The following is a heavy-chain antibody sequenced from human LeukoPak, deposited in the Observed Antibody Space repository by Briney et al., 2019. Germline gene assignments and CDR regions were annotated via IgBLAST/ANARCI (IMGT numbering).Heavy chain of an antibody. J-gene: IGHJ4*02. CDR1: EFIFSSYA. V-gene: IGHV3-23*01. CDR3: ATDSSTWYFDY. Sequence: GGSLRLSCAASEFIFSSYAMSWVRQAPGKGLEWVSGISGSGGSTDYADSVRGRFTISRDNSKNTLYLQMNSLRAEDTAVYYCATDSSTWYFDYWGQGTQVTVSS. D-gene: IGHD6-13*01. CDR2: ISGSGGST.